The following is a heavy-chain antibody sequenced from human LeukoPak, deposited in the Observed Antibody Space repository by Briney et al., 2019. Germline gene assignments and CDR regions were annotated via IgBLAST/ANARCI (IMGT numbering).Heavy chain of an antibody. Sequence: TGGSLRLSCAASGFTLSSYTMNWVRQAPGKGLEWVSSISSSSTYLDYADSLKGRFTISRDNAKNSLHLQMNSLRAEDKAVYYCARGGPTDYWGQGTLVTVSS. V-gene: IGHV3-21*01. J-gene: IGHJ4*02. CDR3: ARGGPTDY. CDR2: ISSSSTYL. CDR1: GFTLSSYT. D-gene: IGHD6-25*01.